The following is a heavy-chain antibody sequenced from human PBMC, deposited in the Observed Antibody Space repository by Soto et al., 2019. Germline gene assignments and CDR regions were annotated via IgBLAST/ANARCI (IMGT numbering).Heavy chain of an antibody. Sequence: GGALSLSCAVSGLTFSSYAMSWVRQAPEKRLERVSAISGSGGSTYYADSVKGRFTISRDNSKHTLYLQMNSLRAEDSAVYYCAKDIVVAATDFDYWGQGTLVTVSS. CDR3: AKDIVVAATDFDY. J-gene: IGHJ4*02. CDR1: GLTFSSYA. D-gene: IGHD2-15*01. V-gene: IGHV3-23*01. CDR2: ISGSGGST.